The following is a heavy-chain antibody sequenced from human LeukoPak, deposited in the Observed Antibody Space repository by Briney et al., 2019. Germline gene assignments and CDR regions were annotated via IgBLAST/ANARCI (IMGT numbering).Heavy chain of an antibody. CDR2: INPDSGGT. V-gene: IGHV1-2*02. CDR1: GYTFTDYY. CDR3: ARGQESSSGWFEAFDI. J-gene: IGHJ3*02. Sequence: ASVKVSCKASGYTFTDYYIHWVRQAPGQGLEWMGWINPDSGGTNYAQKFQGRVTMTSDTSISTAYMELSRLRSDDTAVYYCARGQESSSGWFEAFDIWGQGTMVTVSS. D-gene: IGHD6-19*01.